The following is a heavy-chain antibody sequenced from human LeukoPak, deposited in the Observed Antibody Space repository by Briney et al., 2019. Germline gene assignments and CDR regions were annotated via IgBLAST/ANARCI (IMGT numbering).Heavy chain of an antibody. CDR1: GFTFSSYG. V-gene: IGHV3-30*02. Sequence: GGSLRLSCAASGFTFSSYGLHWVRQAPGKGLEWVAFIRYDGSNKYYADSVKGRFTISRDNSKNTLYLQMNSLRAEDTAVYYCAKVRAYYYYYYMDVWGKGTTVTVSS. J-gene: IGHJ6*03. CDR3: AKVRAYYYYYYMDV. CDR2: IRYDGSNK.